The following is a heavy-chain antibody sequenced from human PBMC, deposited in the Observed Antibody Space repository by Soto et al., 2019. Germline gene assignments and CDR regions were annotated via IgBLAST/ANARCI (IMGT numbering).Heavy chain of an antibody. J-gene: IGHJ4*02. CDR3: ARPAGHIGGAATQRAAVV. V-gene: IGHV4-34*01. Sequence: PSETLSLTCAVYGGSFSGYYWSWIRQPPGKGLEWIGEINHSGSTNYNPSLKSRVTISVGTSKNQFSLKLSSVTAADTAVYYCARPAGHIGGAATQRAAVVWGQGTLVTVSS. CDR1: GGSFSGYY. CDR2: INHSGST. D-gene: IGHD1-26*01.